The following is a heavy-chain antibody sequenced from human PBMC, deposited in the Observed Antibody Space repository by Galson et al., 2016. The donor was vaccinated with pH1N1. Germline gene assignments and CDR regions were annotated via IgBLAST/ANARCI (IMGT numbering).Heavy chain of an antibody. J-gene: IGHJ4*02. D-gene: IGHD3-10*01. V-gene: IGHV3-9*01. CDR3: AKESDYYGSGPLGY. Sequence: LRLSCAASGFTFDDYAMHWVRQAPGKGLEWVSRISWNSGSIGYADSVEGRFTISRDNAKNSLYLQMNSLGAEDTALYYCAKESDYYGSGPLGYWGQGTLVTVSS. CDR1: GFTFDDYA. CDR2: ISWNSGSI.